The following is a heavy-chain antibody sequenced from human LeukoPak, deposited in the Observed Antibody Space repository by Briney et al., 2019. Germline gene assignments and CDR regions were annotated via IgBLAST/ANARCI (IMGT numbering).Heavy chain of an antibody. V-gene: IGHV4-4*07. CDR1: GGSISSYY. CDR3: ARGYGSGSYPSDY. J-gene: IGHJ4*02. CDR2: IYSSGST. D-gene: IGHD3-10*01. Sequence: PSETLSLTCTVSGGSISSYYWSLIRQPPGKGLEWIGRIYSSGSTNYNPSLKSRVTMSVDTPKNQFSLNLSSVTAADTAVYYCARGYGSGSYPSDYWGQGTLVTVSS.